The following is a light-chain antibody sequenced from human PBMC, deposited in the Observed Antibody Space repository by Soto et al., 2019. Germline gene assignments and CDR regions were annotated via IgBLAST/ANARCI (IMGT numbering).Light chain of an antibody. CDR2: DVN. J-gene: IGLJ1*01. V-gene: IGLV2-11*01. CDR1: SSNVGGYNY. Sequence: QSVLTQPRSVSGSPGQSVTISCTGTSSNVGGYNYVSWYQQHPGKAPKLIIYDVNKRPSGVPDRFSGSKSGNTASLTISGLQPEDEDDYYCCSFAGFYTFVFAAGTKVTVL. CDR3: CSFAGFYTFV.